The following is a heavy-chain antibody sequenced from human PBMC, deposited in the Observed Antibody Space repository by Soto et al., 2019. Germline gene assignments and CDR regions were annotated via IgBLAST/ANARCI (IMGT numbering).Heavy chain of an antibody. D-gene: IGHD3-10*01. Sequence: ETLSLTCTVSGGSISSSSYYWGWIRQPPGKGLEWIGSIYYSGSTYYNPSLKSRVTISVDTSKNQFSLKLTSVTAADTAVYYCARQGFGALHGPVDVWGQGTTVTVS. CDR1: GGSISSSSYY. CDR3: ARQGFGALHGPVDV. J-gene: IGHJ6*02. CDR2: IYYSGST. V-gene: IGHV4-39*01.